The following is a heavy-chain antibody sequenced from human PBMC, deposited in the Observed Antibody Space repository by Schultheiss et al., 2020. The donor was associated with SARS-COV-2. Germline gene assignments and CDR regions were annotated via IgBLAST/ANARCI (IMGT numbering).Heavy chain of an antibody. V-gene: IGHV5-51*01. Sequence: GGPLRLSCKGSGYSFTSYWIAWVRQMPGKGLEWMGIIYPGDSDTRYSPSLQGQVTISGSNSISTAYLQWSTLKASDTAMYYCARLRIDSSSWYSVDYWGHGTLVTVSS. CDR2: IYPGDSDT. CDR3: ARLRIDSSSWYSVDY. CDR1: GYSFTSYW. D-gene: IGHD6-13*01. J-gene: IGHJ4*01.